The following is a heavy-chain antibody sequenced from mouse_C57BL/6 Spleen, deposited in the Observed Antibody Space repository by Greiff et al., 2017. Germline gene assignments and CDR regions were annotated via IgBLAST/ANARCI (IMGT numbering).Heavy chain of an antibody. J-gene: IGHJ1*03. V-gene: IGHV5-9*01. CDR2: ISGGGGNT. D-gene: IGHD2-4*01. Sequence: EVKLMESGGGLVKPGGSLKLSCAASGFTFSSYTMSWVRQTPEKRLEWVATISGGGGNTYYPDSVKGRFTISRDNANNTLYLQMSSLRSEDTALYYCARQTYDYGFDVWGTGTTVTVSS. CDR1: GFTFSSYT. CDR3: ARQTYDYGFDV.